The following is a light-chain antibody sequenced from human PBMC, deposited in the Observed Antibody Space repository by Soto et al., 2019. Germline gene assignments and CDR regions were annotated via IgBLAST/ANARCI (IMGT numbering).Light chain of an antibody. CDR2: EVS. J-gene: IGLJ1*01. Sequence: QSALTQPASVSGSPGQSITISCTGTSSDVGGYNYVSWYQQHPGKAPKLMVYEVSNRPSGVSNRFSGSKSGNTASLTISGLQAEDEADYYCISYTLNSMPYVFVTGTKLTVL. CDR3: ISYTLNSMPYV. CDR1: SSDVGGYNY. V-gene: IGLV2-14*01.